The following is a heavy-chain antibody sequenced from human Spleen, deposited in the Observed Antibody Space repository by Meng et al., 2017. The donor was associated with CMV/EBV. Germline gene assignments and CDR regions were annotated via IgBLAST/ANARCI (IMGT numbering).Heavy chain of an antibody. D-gene: IGHD2-2*02. CDR3: ARGPRSLVLPTAIRKMSSRNWFDP. J-gene: IGHJ5*02. Sequence: GGSLRLSCAASGFTFSSYWMSWVRQAPGKGLEWVANIKQDGSEKYYVDSVKGRFTISRDNAKNSLYRQMNSLRAEDTAVYYCARGPRSLVLPTAIRKMSSRNWFDPWGQGTLVTVSS. CDR1: GFTFSSYW. CDR2: IKQDGSEK. V-gene: IGHV3-7*01.